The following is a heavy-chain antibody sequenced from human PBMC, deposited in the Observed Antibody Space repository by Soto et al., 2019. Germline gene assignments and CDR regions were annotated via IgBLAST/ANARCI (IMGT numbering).Heavy chain of an antibody. CDR1: GGSISSSSYY. J-gene: IGHJ6*02. CDR3: ARQNRPLPLRHYHHLAL. CDR2: IYYSGYT. Sequence: QLQLQESGPGLVKPSETLSLTCTVSGGSISSSSYYWGWIRQPPGKGLEWIGSIYYSGYTYYNPSLKLPLPLPRHPPKNPFPPHLDLFAPPNPALFFLARQNRPLPLRHYHHLALWGPGPPV. V-gene: IGHV4-39*01. D-gene: IGHD1-26*01.